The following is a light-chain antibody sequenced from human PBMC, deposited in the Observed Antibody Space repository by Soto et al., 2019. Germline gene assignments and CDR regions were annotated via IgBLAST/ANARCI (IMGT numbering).Light chain of an antibody. V-gene: IGKV3-15*01. J-gene: IGKJ4*01. CDR3: QQYNNWPLT. CDR2: GAS. Sequence: EIVMTQSPATLSVSPGESATLSCRASQSVSNKIAWYQQKPGQAPRLLISGASTRATAFPVRFSGSGSGTEFTITISRFQYADFAVYYCQQYNNWPLTFGGGTKVDIK. CDR1: QSVSNK.